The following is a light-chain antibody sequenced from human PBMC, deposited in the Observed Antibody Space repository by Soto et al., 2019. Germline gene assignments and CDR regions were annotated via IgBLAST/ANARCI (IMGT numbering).Light chain of an antibody. CDR2: DAS. J-gene: IGKJ1*01. Sequence: EIVLTQSPATLSLSPGERATLSCRASQSVSTFLAWYQHKPGQPPRLLIYDASNRATGIPARFSGSGSGTDFTLTISSLEPEDFALYQCQKRFKWPPTFGQGTKVDSK. V-gene: IGKV3-11*01. CDR3: QKRFKWPPT. CDR1: QSVSTF.